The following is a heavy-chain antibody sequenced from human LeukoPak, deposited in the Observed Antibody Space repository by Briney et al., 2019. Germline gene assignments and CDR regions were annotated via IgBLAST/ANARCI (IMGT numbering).Heavy chain of an antibody. CDR3: ARFGRGGGYDFWSGYSSTGNWFDP. V-gene: IGHV4-59*01. CDR1: GGSISSYY. D-gene: IGHD3-3*01. CDR2: IYYSGST. Sequence: SETLSLTCTVSGGSISSYYWSWIRQPPGKGLEWIGYIYYSGSTYYNPSLKSRVTISVDTSKNQFSLKLSSVTAADTAVYYCARFGRGGGYDFWSGYSSTGNWFDPWGQGTLVTVSS. J-gene: IGHJ5*02.